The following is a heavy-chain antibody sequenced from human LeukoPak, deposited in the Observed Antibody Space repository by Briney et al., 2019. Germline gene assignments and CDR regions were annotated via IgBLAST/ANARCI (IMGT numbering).Heavy chain of an antibody. D-gene: IGHD3-22*01. V-gene: IGHV4-34*01. CDR1: GGSFSGYF. J-gene: IGHJ4*02. CDR2: INHGGST. Sequence: SETLSLTCAVYGGSFSGYFWTWIRQPPGKGLEWIGVINHGGSTNYNPSLKSRVTISVDTSKNHFSLKLSSLTAADTAVYYCARGPPLTYDGSGYYFFDYWGQGTLVTVSS. CDR3: ARGPPLTYDGSGYYFFDY.